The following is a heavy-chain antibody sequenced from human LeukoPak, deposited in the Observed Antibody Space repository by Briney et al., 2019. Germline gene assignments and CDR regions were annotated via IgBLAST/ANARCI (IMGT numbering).Heavy chain of an antibody. V-gene: IGHV1-2*02. J-gene: IGHJ5*02. Sequence: ASVKVSCKASGYTFTGYYMHWVRQAPGQEPEWMGWINPNSGGTNYAQKFQGRVTMTRDTSISTAYMELSRLRSDDTAVYYCARSDVRDNWFDPWGQGTLVTVSS. CDR1: GYTFTGYY. CDR3: ARSDVRDNWFDP. CDR2: INPNSGGT.